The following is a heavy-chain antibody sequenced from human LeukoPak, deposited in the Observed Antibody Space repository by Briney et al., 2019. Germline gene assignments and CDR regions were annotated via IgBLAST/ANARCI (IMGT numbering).Heavy chain of an antibody. CDR2: TSAYNRDT. Sequence: ASVKVSCKASGYTYTNHGITWVRQAPGQGLEWMGWTSAYNRDTRYAQNFQGRVTLITESSTNTAYMELRSLRSDDTAIYYCARDPSNTSGWSPYFDYWGQGTLVTVSA. D-gene: IGHD6-13*01. J-gene: IGHJ4*02. CDR3: ARDPSNTSGWSPYFDY. V-gene: IGHV1-18*04. CDR1: GYTYTNHG.